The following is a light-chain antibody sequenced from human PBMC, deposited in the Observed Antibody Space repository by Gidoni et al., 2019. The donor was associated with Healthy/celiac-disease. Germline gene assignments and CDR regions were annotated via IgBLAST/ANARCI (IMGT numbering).Light chain of an antibody. CDR1: KDISNY. CDR3: QQYDNLLT. CDR2: DAS. V-gene: IGKV1-33*01. J-gene: IGKJ3*01. Sequence: DIQMTQSPSSLSASVGDRVTITCQASKDISNYLNWYQQKPGKAPKLLIYDASNLETGVPSRFIGSGSGTDFTFTISSLQPEDIATYYCQQYDNLLTFGPGTKVDIK.